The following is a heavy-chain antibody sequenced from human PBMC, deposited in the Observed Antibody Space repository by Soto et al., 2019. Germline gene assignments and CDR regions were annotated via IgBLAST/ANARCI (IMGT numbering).Heavy chain of an antibody. CDR2: IKGDGSVK. CDR3: ARDTY. Sequence: EVQLVESGGGLVQPGGSLRLSCEASGFSFNWYWMSWVRQAPGKGLEWVASIKGDGSVKYYMDSVKGRFTISRDNAKNSVFVEMNSLRAEDTAVYYCARDTYWGQGILVTVSS. V-gene: IGHV3-7*01. J-gene: IGHJ4*02. CDR1: GFSFNWYW.